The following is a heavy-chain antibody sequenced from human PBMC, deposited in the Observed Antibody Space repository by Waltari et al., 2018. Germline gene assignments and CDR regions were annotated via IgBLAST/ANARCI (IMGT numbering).Heavy chain of an antibody. Sequence: EVQLVESGGVVVQPGGSLRLSCAASGFTFDDYAMHWVRQAPGKGLEWVSLISWDGGSTYYADSVKGRFTISRYNSKNSLYLQMNSLRAEDTALYYCAKGDYGDKRYISGIVDVWGQGTTVTVSS. CDR3: AKGDYGDKRYISGIVDV. V-gene: IGHV3-43D*04. CDR1: GFTFDDYA. D-gene: IGHD4-17*01. J-gene: IGHJ6*02. CDR2: ISWDGGST.